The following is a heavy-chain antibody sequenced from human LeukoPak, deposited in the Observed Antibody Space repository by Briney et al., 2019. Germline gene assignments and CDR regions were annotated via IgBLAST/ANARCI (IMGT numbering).Heavy chain of an antibody. CDR1: GFNFSYYE. J-gene: IGHJ4*02. Sequence: PGGSLRLSCAASGFNFSYYEMNWVRQAPGKGLEWVSFISNTGNHIYYADSVKGRFTISRDNSKNTLYLQMNSLRAEDTAVYYCARVGEDYYDSSGYFGYWGQGTLVTVSS. CDR3: ARVGEDYYDSSGYFGY. CDR2: ISNTGNHI. V-gene: IGHV3-48*03. D-gene: IGHD3-22*01.